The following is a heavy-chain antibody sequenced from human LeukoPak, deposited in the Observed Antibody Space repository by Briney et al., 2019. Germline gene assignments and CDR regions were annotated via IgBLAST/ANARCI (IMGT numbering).Heavy chain of an antibody. Sequence: GRSLRLSCAASGFTFSSYAMHWVRQAPGKGLEWVAVISYDGSNKYYADSVKGRFTISRDNSKNTLYLQMNSLRAEDTAVYYCARDSYTGSRLYYYYYYMDVWGKGTTVTVSS. CDR1: GFTFSSYA. J-gene: IGHJ6*03. V-gene: IGHV3-30*01. CDR3: ARDSYTGSRLYYYYYYMDV. D-gene: IGHD3-16*02. CDR2: ISYDGSNK.